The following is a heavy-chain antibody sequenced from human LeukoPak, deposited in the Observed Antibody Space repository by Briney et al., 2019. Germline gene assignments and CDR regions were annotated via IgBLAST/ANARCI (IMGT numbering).Heavy chain of an antibody. CDR1: GFTFSSYG. CDR2: IWYDGSNK. J-gene: IGHJ4*02. D-gene: IGHD3-10*01. V-gene: IGHV3-33*01. CDR3: ARDSSEWFGEYLDY. Sequence: GGSPRLSCAASGFTFSSYGMHWVRQAPGKGLEWVAVIWYDGSNKYYADSVKGRFTISRDNSKNTLYLQMNSLRAEDTAVYYCARDSSEWFGEYLDYWGQGHLVTVSS.